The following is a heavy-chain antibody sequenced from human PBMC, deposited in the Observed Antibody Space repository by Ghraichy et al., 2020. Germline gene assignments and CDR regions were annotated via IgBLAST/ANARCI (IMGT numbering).Heavy chain of an antibody. J-gene: IGHJ3*02. CDR1: GYTFTTFG. CDR2: VSNYNGDT. D-gene: IGHD2-2*01. Sequence: ASVKVSCKASGYTFTTFGTSWVRQAPGQGLEWMGWVSNYNGDTNYAQGLQGRVTMTTDRSTSTAYMELRSLKSDDTAVYYCARGPRYCSTSRCFAGFYAFDIWGQGTMVTVSS. V-gene: IGHV1-18*01. CDR3: ARGPRYCSTSRCFAGFYAFDI.